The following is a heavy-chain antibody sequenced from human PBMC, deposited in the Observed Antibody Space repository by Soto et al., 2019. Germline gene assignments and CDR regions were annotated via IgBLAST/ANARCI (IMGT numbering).Heavy chain of an antibody. Sequence: EASVKVSCKASGYTFTSYGISWVRQAPGQGLEWMGWISAYNGNTNYAQKLQGRVTMTTDTSTSTAYMELRSLRSDDTAVYYCARGGVVGATVYYYYGMDVWGQGTTVTVSS. CDR2: ISAYNGNT. D-gene: IGHD1-26*01. J-gene: IGHJ6*02. CDR3: ARGGVVGATVYYYYGMDV. V-gene: IGHV1-18*01. CDR1: GYTFTSYG.